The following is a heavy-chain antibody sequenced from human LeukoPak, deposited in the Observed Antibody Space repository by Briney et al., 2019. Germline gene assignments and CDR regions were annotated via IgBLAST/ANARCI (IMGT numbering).Heavy chain of an antibody. J-gene: IGHJ4*02. D-gene: IGHD3-10*01. Sequence: GGSLRLTCAASGFTFSSYAMSWLRQAPGKGLEWVSAISGSGGSTYYADSMKGRFTISRDNSKNTLYLQMNSLRAEDTAVYYCAKDAPLYYYGSGSFYPFDYWGQGTLVTVSS. CDR2: ISGSGGST. V-gene: IGHV3-23*01. CDR1: GFTFSSYA. CDR3: AKDAPLYYYGSGSFYPFDY.